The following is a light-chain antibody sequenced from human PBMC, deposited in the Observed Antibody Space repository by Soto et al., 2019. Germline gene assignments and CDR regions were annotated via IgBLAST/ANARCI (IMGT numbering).Light chain of an antibody. J-gene: IGLJ1*01. CDR3: GSSAPSRTFV. V-gene: IGLV2-23*01. Sequence: QSALTQPASVSGSPGQSIAISCSGTSSDVGDYKSVSWYQHHPGKVPKLIIYEGGKRPSGVSNRFSGSEPGNTASLTISGLQAEDEADYYCGSSAPSRTFVFGTGTKLTVL. CDR1: SSDVGDYKS. CDR2: EGG.